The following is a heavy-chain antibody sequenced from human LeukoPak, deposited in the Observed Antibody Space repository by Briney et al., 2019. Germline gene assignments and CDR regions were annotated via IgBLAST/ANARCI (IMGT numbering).Heavy chain of an antibody. CDR2: INTGKGNT. Sequence: GALVKVSCKASGYTFTDYAMHWVRQAPGERLEWMGWINTGKGNTKYSQKFQGRVTITMDTSASTAYMELSSLRSEDTAVYYCARDHVVGLAPFDPWGQGTLVTVSS. J-gene: IGHJ5*02. CDR1: GYTFTDYA. V-gene: IGHV1-3*04. CDR3: ARDHVVGLAPFDP. D-gene: IGHD2-15*01.